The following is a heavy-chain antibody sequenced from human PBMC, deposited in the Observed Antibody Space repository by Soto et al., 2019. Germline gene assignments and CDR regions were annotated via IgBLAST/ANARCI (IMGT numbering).Heavy chain of an antibody. D-gene: IGHD6-13*01. CDR1: GFTFSSYG. CDR2: IWYDGSNK. CDR3: ARDSIAAAGSYYYYYGMDV. Sequence: QVQLVESGGGVVQPGRSLRLSCAASGFTFSSYGMHWVRQAPGKGLEWVAVIWYDGSNKYYADSVKGRFTISRDNSKNTLYLQMNSLRAEDTAVYYCARDSIAAAGSYYYYYGMDVWSQGTTVTVSS. V-gene: IGHV3-33*01. J-gene: IGHJ6*02.